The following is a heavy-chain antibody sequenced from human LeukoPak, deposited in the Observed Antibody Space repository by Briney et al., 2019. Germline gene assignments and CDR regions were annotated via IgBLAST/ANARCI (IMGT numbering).Heavy chain of an antibody. V-gene: IGHV4-4*07. CDR1: GGSISSYY. J-gene: IGHJ5*02. Sequence: PSETLFLTRTVSGGSISSYYWSWIRQPAGKGLEWIGRIYTSGSTNYNPSLKSRVTMSVDTSKNQFSLKLSSVTAADTAVYYCARVVSPNRYSSSWYGWFDPWGQGTLVTVSS. CDR3: ARVVSPNRYSSSWYGWFDP. CDR2: IYTSGST. D-gene: IGHD6-13*01.